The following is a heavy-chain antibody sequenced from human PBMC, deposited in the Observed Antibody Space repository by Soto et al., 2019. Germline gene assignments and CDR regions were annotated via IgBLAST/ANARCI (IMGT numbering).Heavy chain of an antibody. CDR2: IYPGDSDT. J-gene: IGHJ4*02. CDR3: ARLKRDGGGSGTYIHG. Sequence: PGESLKISCQGSGYSFTNYLIGWVRQMPGKGLEWMGIIYPGDSDTRYSPSFQGQVTISADKSISTAYLQWSSLKASDTAMYYCARLKRDGGGSGTYIHGWGQGTHVTVSS. V-gene: IGHV5-51*01. D-gene: IGHD3-10*01. CDR1: GYSFTNYL.